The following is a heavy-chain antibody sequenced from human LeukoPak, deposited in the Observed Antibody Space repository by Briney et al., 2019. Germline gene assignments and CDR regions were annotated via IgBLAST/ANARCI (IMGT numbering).Heavy chain of an antibody. CDR1: GFTFSSYA. D-gene: IGHD4-17*01. Sequence: PGGSLRLSCAASGFTFSSYAMSWVRQAPGKGLEWVSAISGSGGSTYYADSVKGRFTISRDNSKNTLYLQMNSLRAEDTAVYYCAKGRTTVTPAGGDAFDIWGQGTMVTVSS. CDR3: AKGRTTVTPAGGDAFDI. V-gene: IGHV3-23*01. J-gene: IGHJ3*02. CDR2: ISGSGGST.